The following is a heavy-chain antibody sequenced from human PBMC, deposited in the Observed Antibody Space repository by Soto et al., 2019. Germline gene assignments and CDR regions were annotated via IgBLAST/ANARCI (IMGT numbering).Heavy chain of an antibody. CDR2: MNPSSGNT. V-gene: IGHV1-8*01. J-gene: IGHJ6*03. CDR3: ARARSSGWYDYYYYMDV. D-gene: IGHD6-19*01. CDR1: GYTFTSYD. Sequence: QVQLVQSGAEVKKPGASVKVSCKASGYTFTSYDINWVRQATGQGLEWMGWMNPSSGNTGYAQKFQGRVTMTRNTSISTAYMELSSLRSEDTAVYYCARARSSGWYDYYYYMDVWGKGTTVTVSS.